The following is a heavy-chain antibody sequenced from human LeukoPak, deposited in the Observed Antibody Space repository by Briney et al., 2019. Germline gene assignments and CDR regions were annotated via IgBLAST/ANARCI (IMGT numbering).Heavy chain of an antibody. CDR3: ATGAGGYNWNWVRRLYYFDY. V-gene: IGHV4-39*07. CDR1: GGSISSSSYY. Sequence: SETLSLTCTVSGGSISSSSYYCAWIRQPPGKGLEWIGSIYYSGSTYYNPSLKSRVTISVDTSKNQFSLKLSSVTAADTAVYYCATGAGGYNWNWVRRLYYFDYWGQGTLVTVSS. D-gene: IGHD1-7*01. CDR2: IYYSGST. J-gene: IGHJ4*02.